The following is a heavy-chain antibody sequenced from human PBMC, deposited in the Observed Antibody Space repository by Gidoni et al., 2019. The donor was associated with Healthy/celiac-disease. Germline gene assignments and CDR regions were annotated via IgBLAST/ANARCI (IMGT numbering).Heavy chain of an antibody. V-gene: IGHV3-9*01. CDR1: GFPFDDYA. D-gene: IGHD5-18*01. CDR2: ISWNSGSI. J-gene: IGHJ4*02. Sequence: EVQLVESGGGLVQPGRSLRLSCAASGFPFDDYAMHWVRQAPGKGLEWVSGISWNSGSIGYADSVKGRFTISRDNAKNSLYLQMNSLRAEDTALYYCAKEASPGYSYALGYWGQGTLVTVSS. CDR3: AKEASPGYSYALGY.